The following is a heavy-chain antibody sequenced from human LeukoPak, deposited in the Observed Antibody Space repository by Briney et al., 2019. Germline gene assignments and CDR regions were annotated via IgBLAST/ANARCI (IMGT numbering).Heavy chain of an antibody. CDR3: TRRLYSNYYDSSGYYDY. Sequence: GGSLRHSCTASGFTFGDYAMSWFRQAPGKGLEWVGFIRSKAYGGTTEYAASVKGRFTISRDDSKSIAYLQMNSLKTEDTAVYYCTRRLYSNYYDSSGYYDYWGQGTLVTVSS. CDR1: GFTFGDYA. D-gene: IGHD3-22*01. V-gene: IGHV3-49*03. CDR2: IRSKAYGGTT. J-gene: IGHJ4*02.